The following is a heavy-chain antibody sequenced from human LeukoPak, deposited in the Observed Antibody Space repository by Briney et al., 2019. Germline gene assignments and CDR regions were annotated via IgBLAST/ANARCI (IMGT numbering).Heavy chain of an antibody. J-gene: IGHJ3*02. D-gene: IGHD3-16*01. Sequence: SETLSLTCTVSGGSISSYYWSWIRQPAGKGLEWIGRIYTSGSTNYNPSLKSRVTMSVDTSKNQFSLKLSSVTAADTAVYYCTRERLRRYDTKRDAFDIWGQGTAVTVSS. V-gene: IGHV4-4*07. CDR3: TRERLRRYDTKRDAFDI. CDR2: IYTSGST. CDR1: GGSISSYY.